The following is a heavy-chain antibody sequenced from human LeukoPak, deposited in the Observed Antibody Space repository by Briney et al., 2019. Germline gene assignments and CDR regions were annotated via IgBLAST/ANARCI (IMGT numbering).Heavy chain of an antibody. CDR3: AKVRGSYFDYFDY. J-gene: IGHJ4*02. Sequence: GGSLRLSCAASGFTFSSYAMSWVRQAPGKGLEWVSAISGSGGSTYYADSVKGRFTISRDNSKNTLYLQMNSLRAEDTAVYCCAKVRGSYFDYFDYWGQGTLVTVSS. D-gene: IGHD1-26*01. V-gene: IGHV3-23*01. CDR2: ISGSGGST. CDR1: GFTFSSYA.